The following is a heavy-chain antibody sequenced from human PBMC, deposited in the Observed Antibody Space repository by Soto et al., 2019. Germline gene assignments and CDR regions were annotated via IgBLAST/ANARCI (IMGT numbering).Heavy chain of an antibody. V-gene: IGHV3-23*01. CDR2: ISGSGVST. J-gene: IGHJ4*02. CDR1: GFTFSSYA. D-gene: IGHD3-22*01. CDR3: AKSPGMYYYDSSGYYHYDY. Sequence: PGGSLRLSCAASGFTFSSYAMSWVRQAPGKGLEWVSAISGSGVSTYYADSVKGRFTISRDNSKNTLYLKMNSLRAEDTALYYCAKSPGMYYYDSSGYYHYDYWGKGTLVTVS.